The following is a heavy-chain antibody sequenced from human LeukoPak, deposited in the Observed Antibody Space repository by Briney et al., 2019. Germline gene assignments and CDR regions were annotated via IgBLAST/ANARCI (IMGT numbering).Heavy chain of an antibody. V-gene: IGHV1-18*01. J-gene: IGHJ4*02. CDR1: GYTFTSYG. Sequence: GASVKVSCKASGYTFTSYGISWVRQAPGQGLEWMGGISAYNGNTNYAQTLQGRVTMTTDTSTSTAYLELRSLRSDDTAVYYCARGPLQWLRLADFDYWGQGTLVTVSS. CDR3: ARGPLQWLRLADFDY. D-gene: IGHD5-12*01. CDR2: ISAYNGNT.